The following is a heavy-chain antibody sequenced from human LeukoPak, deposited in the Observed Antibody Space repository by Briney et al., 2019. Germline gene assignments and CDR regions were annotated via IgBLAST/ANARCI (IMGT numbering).Heavy chain of an antibody. V-gene: IGHV3-49*04. CDR3: TRTILIAAAGTGQDY. CDR1: GFTFGDYA. D-gene: IGHD6-13*01. J-gene: IGHJ4*02. CDR2: IRSKAYGGTT. Sequence: GRSLRLSCTASGFTFGDYAMSWVRQAPGKGLEWVGFIRSKAYGGTTEYAASVKGRFTISRDDSKSIAYLQMNSLKTEDTAVYYCTRTILIAAAGTGQDYWGQGTLVTVSS.